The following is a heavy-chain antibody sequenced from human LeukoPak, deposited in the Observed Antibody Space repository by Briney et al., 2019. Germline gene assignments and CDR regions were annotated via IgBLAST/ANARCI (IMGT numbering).Heavy chain of an antibody. J-gene: IGHJ5*02. CDR3: ARSPHNSAWYEKWFDP. D-gene: IGHD6-19*01. CDR2: ISASGGT. V-gene: IGHV4-4*08. Sequence: SETLSLTCTVSGGSISTYYWSWIRQSPGKGLEWIADISASGGTNYNPSLESRVTVSIDSSKNQFSLKLSSVTAADTAVFYCARSPHNSAWYEKWFDPWGQGTLITVSS. CDR1: GGSISTYY.